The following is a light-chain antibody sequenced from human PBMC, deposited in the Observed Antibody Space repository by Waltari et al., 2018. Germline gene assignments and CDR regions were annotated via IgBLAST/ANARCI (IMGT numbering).Light chain of an antibody. CDR3: NSYTGSSSWV. CDR2: DVF. Sequence: QSALTQPASVSGSPGQSITISCTGTRSDVGCYNYVSWYQQYPGKAPKLIIYDVFQRPSGVSNRFSGSKSGNTASLTISGLQTEDEGDYYCNSYTGSSSWVFGGGTKLTVL. CDR1: RSDVGCYNY. J-gene: IGLJ3*02. V-gene: IGLV2-14*03.